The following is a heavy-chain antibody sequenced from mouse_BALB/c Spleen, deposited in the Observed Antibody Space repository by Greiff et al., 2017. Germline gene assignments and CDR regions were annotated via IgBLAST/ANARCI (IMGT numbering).Heavy chain of an antibody. CDR1: GFNIKDTY. Sequence: EVKVVESGAELVKPGASVKLSCTASGFNIKDTYMHWVKQRPGHGLEWIGEILPGSGSTNYNEKFKGKATFTADTSSNTAYMQLSSLTSEDSAVYYCARNYYGSSLDWYFDVWGAGTTVTVSS. V-gene: IGHV14-3*02. J-gene: IGHJ1*01. CDR2: ILPGSGST. CDR3: ARNYYGSSLDWYFDV. D-gene: IGHD1-1*01.